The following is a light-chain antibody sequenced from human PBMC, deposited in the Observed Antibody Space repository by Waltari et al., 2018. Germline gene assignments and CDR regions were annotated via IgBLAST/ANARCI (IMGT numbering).Light chain of an antibody. V-gene: IGLV1-40*01. Sequence: QSVLTQPPSVSGAPGQRVTISCTGRSSNIGAGYAVHWYQQLPGTAPKLLIHGNNNRPSGVPDRFSGSKSGTSASLAITGLQAEDEADYYCQSYGSDWVFGGGTKLTVL. J-gene: IGLJ3*02. CDR2: GNN. CDR1: SSNIGAGYA. CDR3: QSYGSDWV.